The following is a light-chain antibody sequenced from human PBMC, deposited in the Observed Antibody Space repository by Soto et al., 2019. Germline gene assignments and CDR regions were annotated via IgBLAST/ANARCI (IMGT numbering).Light chain of an antibody. CDR2: GNS. Sequence: QAVVTQPPSVSGAPGQRVTISCTGSSSNIGAGYDVHWYQQLPGTAPKLLIYGNSNRPSGVPDRFSGSKSGTSASLAITGLQAEDEADYYCQSYDSGLRVSVFGGGTKLTVL. J-gene: IGLJ2*01. CDR1: SSNIGAGYD. V-gene: IGLV1-40*01. CDR3: QSYDSGLRVSV.